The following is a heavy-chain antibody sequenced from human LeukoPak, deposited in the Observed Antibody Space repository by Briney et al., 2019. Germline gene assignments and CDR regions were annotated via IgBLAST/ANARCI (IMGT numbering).Heavy chain of an antibody. D-gene: IGHD6-13*01. CDR3: ARVGIAAAGTFDP. CDR2: IYYSGST. CDR1: GGSISSYY. Sequence: AETLSLTCTVSGGSISSYYWSWIRQPPGKGLEWIGYIYYSGSTNYNPSLKSRVTISVDTSKNQFSLKLSSVTAADTAVYYCARVGIAAAGTFDPWGQGTLVTVSS. V-gene: IGHV4-59*01. J-gene: IGHJ5*02.